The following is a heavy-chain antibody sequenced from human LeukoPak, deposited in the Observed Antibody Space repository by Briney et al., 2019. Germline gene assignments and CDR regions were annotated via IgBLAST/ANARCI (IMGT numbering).Heavy chain of an antibody. D-gene: IGHD3-22*01. V-gene: IGHV1-46*01. CDR3: ARGSYYDSSGYLNWFDP. CDR1: GYTFTSYY. J-gene: IGHJ5*02. Sequence: ASVKVSCKASGYTFTSYYMHWVRQAPGQGLEWMGIINPSGGSTSYAQKFQGRVTMTRDTSISTAYMELSRLRSDDTAVYYCARGSYYDSSGYLNWFDPWGQGTLVTVSS. CDR2: INPSGGST.